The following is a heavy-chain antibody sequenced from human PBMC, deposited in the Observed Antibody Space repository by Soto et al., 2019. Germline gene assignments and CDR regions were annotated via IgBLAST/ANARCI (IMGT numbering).Heavy chain of an antibody. CDR3: ARGRKGYSSSWCVVVD. V-gene: IGHV4-34*01. CDR1: GGSFSGYC. CDR2: ITHSGSS. Sequence: QVQLQQWGAGLLKPSETLSLTCAVYGGSFSGYCWSWIRQPPGKVLEWIGEITHSGSSNYNPSLKDRVTISVDTSKNQFSLKLNSVTAADTAVYYCARGRKGYSSSWCVVVDWGQGTLVTVSS. D-gene: IGHD6-13*01. J-gene: IGHJ4*02.